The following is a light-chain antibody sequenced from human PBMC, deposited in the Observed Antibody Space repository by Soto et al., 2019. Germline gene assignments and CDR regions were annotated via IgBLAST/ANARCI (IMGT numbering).Light chain of an antibody. CDR2: GAS. CDR3: QQYGYSPIT. CDR1: QSVSSN. J-gene: IGKJ5*01. Sequence: EIVMTQSPVALSVSPGERATLSCRASQSVSSNLAWYQQKPGQAPSLLIYGASSRATGIPDRFSGSGSGTDFTLTIDGLEPEDFVVYYCQQYGYSPITFGQGTRLEIK. V-gene: IGKV3-20*01.